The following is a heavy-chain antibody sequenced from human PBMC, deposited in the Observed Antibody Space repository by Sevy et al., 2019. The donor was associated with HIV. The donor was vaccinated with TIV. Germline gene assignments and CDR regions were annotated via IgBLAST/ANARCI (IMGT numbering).Heavy chain of an antibody. J-gene: IGHJ6*02. CDR3: AKRRIVLGGMDV. V-gene: IGHV3-15*01. D-gene: IGHD2-15*01. CDR2: IKSESDGGTV. Sequence: WGSLRLSCVVSGLDFKEAWMTWVRQAPGKGLEWVGRIKSESDGGTVDYAAPVKGRFTISGDASSNTLFLEMDCLKTEVTAVYYCAKRRIVLGGMDVWGQGTTVTVSS. CDR1: GLDFKEAW.